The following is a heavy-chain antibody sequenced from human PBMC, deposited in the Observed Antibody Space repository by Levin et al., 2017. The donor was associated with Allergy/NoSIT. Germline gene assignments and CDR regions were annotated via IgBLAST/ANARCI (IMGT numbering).Heavy chain of an antibody. CDR1: GGSFSGYY. D-gene: IGHD4-23*01. CDR2: INHSGST. CDR3: ASFTVVRTLDY. J-gene: IGHJ4*02. V-gene: IGHV4-34*01. Sequence: PGGSLRLSCAVYGGSFSGYYWSWIRQPPGKGLEWLGEINHSGSTNYNPSLKSRVTISVDTSKNQFSLKLSSVTAADTAVYYCASFTVVRTLDYWGQGTLVTVSS.